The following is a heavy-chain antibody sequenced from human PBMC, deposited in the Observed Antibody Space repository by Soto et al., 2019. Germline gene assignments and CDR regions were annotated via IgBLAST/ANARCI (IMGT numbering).Heavy chain of an antibody. CDR3: ATSGVASNFGKMDY. V-gene: IGHV1-24*01. J-gene: IGHJ4*02. CDR2: FDPEDGET. D-gene: IGHD3-3*01. Sequence: GASVKVSCKVSGYTLTELSMHWVRQAPGKGLEWMGGFDPEDGETIYAQKFQGRVTMTEDTSTDTAYMKLSSLRSEDTAVYYCATSGVASNFGKMDYWGQGTLVTVSS. CDR1: GYTLTELS.